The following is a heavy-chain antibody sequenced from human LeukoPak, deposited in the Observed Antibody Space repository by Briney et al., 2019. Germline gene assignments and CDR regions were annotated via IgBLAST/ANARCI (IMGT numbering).Heavy chain of an antibody. CDR1: GGTFSSYA. V-gene: IGHV1-69*04. Sequence: GASVKVSCKASGGTFSSYAISWVRQAPGQGLEWMGRIIPILGIANYAQKFQGRVTITADKSTSTAYMELSSLRSEDTAVYYCARGFRQQLAPWYYYGMDVWGQGTTVTVSS. D-gene: IGHD6-13*01. CDR2: IIPILGIA. J-gene: IGHJ6*02. CDR3: ARGFRQQLAPWYYYGMDV.